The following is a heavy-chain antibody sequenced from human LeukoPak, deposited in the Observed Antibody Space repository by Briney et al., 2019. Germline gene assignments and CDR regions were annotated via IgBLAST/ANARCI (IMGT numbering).Heavy chain of an antibody. J-gene: IGHJ6*03. Sequence: SGGSLRLSCAASGFTLSSYGMSWVRQAPGKGLEWVSAISASGGSTYYADSVKGRFTISRDNSKNTLYLQMNSLRAEDTAIYYCARRGNYYYYMDVWGKGTTVTISS. CDR1: GFTLSSYG. CDR3: ARRGNYYYYMDV. V-gene: IGHV3-23*01. CDR2: ISASGGST.